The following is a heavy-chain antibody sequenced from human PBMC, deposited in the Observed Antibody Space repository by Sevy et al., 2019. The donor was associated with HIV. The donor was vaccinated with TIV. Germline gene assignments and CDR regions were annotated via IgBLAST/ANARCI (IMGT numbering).Heavy chain of an antibody. D-gene: IGHD3-22*01. CDR1: GFTFSTYS. CDR2: ISASGTNI. Sequence: GGSLRLSCAASGFTFSTYSMNWVRQAPGKGLEWVSSISASGTNIYYADSVKGRFTISRDNSKNSLYLQMNSLRAEDTAVYYCAKDYYDSSGYYFAFDIWGQGTMVTVSS. V-gene: IGHV3-21*01. J-gene: IGHJ3*02. CDR3: AKDYYDSSGYYFAFDI.